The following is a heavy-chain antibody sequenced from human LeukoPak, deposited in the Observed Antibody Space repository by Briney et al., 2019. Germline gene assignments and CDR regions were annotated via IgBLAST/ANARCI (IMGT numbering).Heavy chain of an antibody. V-gene: IGHV3-9*01. CDR3: AKEDHFAS. CDR1: GFAFDDYT. CDR2: ITWNSGSI. Sequence: GGSLRLSCAASGFAFDDYTMHWVRQAPGKGLEWVSGITWNSGSIGYADSVRGRFTISRDNAKNSLYLEMNSLRAEDTALYYCAKEDHFASWGQGTLVTVSS. J-gene: IGHJ4*02.